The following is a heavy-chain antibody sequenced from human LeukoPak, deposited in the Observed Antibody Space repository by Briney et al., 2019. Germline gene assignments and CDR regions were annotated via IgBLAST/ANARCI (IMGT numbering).Heavy chain of an antibody. D-gene: IGHD3-22*01. Sequence: PSQTLSLTCTVSGGSISSGGYYWSWIRQSPGKGLEWIGHIYSSGSTNYNPSLKSRVTISIDTSKNQFSLKLSSVTAADTALYYCARNYDNSGYTAFGYWGRGTLVTVSS. V-gene: IGHV4-61*08. CDR2: IYSSGST. CDR3: ARNYDNSGYTAFGY. J-gene: IGHJ4*02. CDR1: GGSISSGGYY.